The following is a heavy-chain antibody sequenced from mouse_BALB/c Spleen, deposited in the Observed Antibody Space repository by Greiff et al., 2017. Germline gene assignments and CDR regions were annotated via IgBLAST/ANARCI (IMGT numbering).Heavy chain of an antibody. CDR1: GFSLTSYG. D-gene: IGHD1-1*01. J-gene: IGHJ2*01. Sequence: VQRVESGPGLVQPSQSLSITCTVSGFSLTSYGVHWVRQSPGKGLEWLGVIWSGGSTDYNAAFISRLSISKDNSKSQVFFKMNSLQADDTAIYYCARNSITTVVAYYFDYWGQGTTLTVSS. CDR3: ARNSITTVVAYYFDY. V-gene: IGHV2-4-1*01. CDR2: IWSGGST.